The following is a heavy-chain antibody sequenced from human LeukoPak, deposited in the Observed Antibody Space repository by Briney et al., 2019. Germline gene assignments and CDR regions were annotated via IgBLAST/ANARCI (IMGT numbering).Heavy chain of an antibody. CDR1: GFTFSSYG. CDR3: AKDSSSWYMGPFDY. Sequence: GGSLRLSCAASGFTFSSYGMHWVRQAPGKGLEWVAFIRYDGSNKYYADSVKGRFTISRDNSKNTLYLQMDSLRAEDTAVYYCAKDSSSWYMGPFDYWGQGTLVTVSS. D-gene: IGHD6-13*01. J-gene: IGHJ4*02. V-gene: IGHV3-30*02. CDR2: IRYDGSNK.